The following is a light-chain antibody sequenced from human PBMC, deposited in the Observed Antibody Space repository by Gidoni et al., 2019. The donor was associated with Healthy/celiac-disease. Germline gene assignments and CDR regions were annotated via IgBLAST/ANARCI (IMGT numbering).Light chain of an antibody. CDR3: NSRDSSGNHVV. J-gene: IGLJ2*01. CDR1: SHRSYY. Sequence: SSELTQDPAVSVASGQTVGITCQGDSHRSYYASWYQQKPGQAPVLVIYGKNNRPSGIPDRFSGSRSGNTASLTITGAQAEDEADYYCNSRDSSGNHVVFGGGTKLTVL. CDR2: GKN. V-gene: IGLV3-19*01.